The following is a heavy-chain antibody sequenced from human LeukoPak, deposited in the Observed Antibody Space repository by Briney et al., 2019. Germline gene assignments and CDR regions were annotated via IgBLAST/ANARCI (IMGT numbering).Heavy chain of an antibody. D-gene: IGHD2-21*02. CDR1: GFTFSSYA. V-gene: IGHV3-23*01. J-gene: IGHJ4*02. Sequence: GGSLRLSCAASGFTFSSYAMSWVRQAAGRGLEWVAAISGSGGSTYYADSVKGWFTISRDNSKNTLYLQMNSLRAEDTAVYYCAKREIAYCGGDCYQSFDYWGQGTLVTVSS. CDR2: ISGSGGST. CDR3: AKREIAYCGGDCYQSFDY.